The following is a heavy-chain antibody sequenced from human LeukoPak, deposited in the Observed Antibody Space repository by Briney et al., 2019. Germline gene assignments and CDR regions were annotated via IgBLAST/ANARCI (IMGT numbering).Heavy chain of an antibody. D-gene: IGHD3-9*01. J-gene: IGHJ4*02. V-gene: IGHV4-34*01. CDR2: INHSGST. Sequence: SETLSLTCAVYGGSFSGYYWSWIRQPPGKGLEWIGEINHSGSTNYNPSLKSRVTISVDTSKNQFSLKLSSVTAADTAVYYCARGLHSTLTGYPYFDYWGQGTLVTVSS. CDR3: ARGLHSTLTGYPYFDY. CDR1: GGSFSGYY.